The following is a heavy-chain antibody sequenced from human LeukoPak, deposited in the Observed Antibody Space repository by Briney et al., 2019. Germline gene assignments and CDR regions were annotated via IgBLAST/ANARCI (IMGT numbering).Heavy chain of an antibody. D-gene: IGHD3-22*01. V-gene: IGHV4-39*07. J-gene: IGHJ4*02. CDR3: ARVANYYDSSGYSV. CDR1: GGSISSSSSY. CDR2: IYYSGST. Sequence: SETLSLTCTVSGGSISSSSSYWGWIRQPPGKGLEWIGSIYYSGSTYYNPSLKSRVTISVDTSKNQFSLKLSSVTAADTAVYYCARVANYYDSSGYSVWGQGTLVTVSS.